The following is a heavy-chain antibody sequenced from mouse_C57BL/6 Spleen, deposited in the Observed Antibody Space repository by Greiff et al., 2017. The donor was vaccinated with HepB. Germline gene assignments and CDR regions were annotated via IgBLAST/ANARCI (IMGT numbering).Heavy chain of an antibody. CDR3: ASLYYGSSYCYFDD. V-gene: IGHV1-64*01. D-gene: IGHD1-1*01. CDR2: IHPNSGST. Sequence: QVQLQQPGAELVKPGASVKLSCKASGYTFTSYWMHWVKQRPGQGLEWIGMIHPNSGSTNYNEKFKSKATLTVDKSSSTAYMQLSSLTSEDSAVYYGASLYYGSSYCYFDDWGKGTTLTVSS. CDR1: GYTFTSYW. J-gene: IGHJ2*01.